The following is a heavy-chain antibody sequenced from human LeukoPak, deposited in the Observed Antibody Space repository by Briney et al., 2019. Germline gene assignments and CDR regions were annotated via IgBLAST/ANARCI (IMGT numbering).Heavy chain of an antibody. CDR2: IYSGGST. V-gene: IGHV3-66*01. Sequence: GGPLRLSCAASGFTVSSNYMSWVRQAPGKGLEWVSVIYSGGSTYYADSVKGRFTISRDNSKNTLYLQMNSLRAEDTAVYYCARDAGMESDAFDIWGQGTMVTVSS. J-gene: IGHJ3*02. CDR1: GFTVSSNY. D-gene: IGHD3-3*01. CDR3: ARDAGMESDAFDI.